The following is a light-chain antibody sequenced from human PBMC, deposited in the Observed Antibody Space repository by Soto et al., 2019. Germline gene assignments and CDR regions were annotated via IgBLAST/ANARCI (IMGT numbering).Light chain of an antibody. CDR2: AAS. J-gene: IGKJ1*01. CDR1: QSVRNN. CDR3: QQYNKWPPWT. V-gene: IGKV3-15*01. Sequence: EIVMTQSPATLPVSPWERATLSFTVSQSVRNNLAWYQQKPGLPPRLLIYAASTRATGIPARFSGNGSETEFTLTIDSLQSEDYALYYCQQYNKWPPWTFGQGTKVDIK.